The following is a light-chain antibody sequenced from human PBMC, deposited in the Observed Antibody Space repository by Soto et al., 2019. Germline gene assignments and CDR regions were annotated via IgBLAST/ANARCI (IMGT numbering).Light chain of an antibody. CDR3: AAWDGTLATLV. Sequence: QSALTQPPSASGTPGQRVTMSCSGGSSNIGSNFVYWYQQVPGTAPKLLIYRNNQRPSGVPDRFSGSKSATSASLAITGLRSEDDADYLCAAWDGTLATLVFGGGTKVTVL. J-gene: IGLJ3*02. V-gene: IGLV1-47*01. CDR2: RNN. CDR1: SSNIGSNF.